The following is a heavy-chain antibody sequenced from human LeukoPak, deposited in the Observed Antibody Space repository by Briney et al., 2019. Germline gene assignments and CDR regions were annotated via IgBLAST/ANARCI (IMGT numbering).Heavy chain of an antibody. V-gene: IGHV4-59*01. CDR2: IYYSGST. D-gene: IGHD4-23*01. CDR1: GGSISTYY. J-gene: IGHJ4*02. Sequence: SETLSLTCTVSGGSISTYYSRWIRQPPGKGLEWIGYIYYSGSTNYNPSLKSRVTTSVDTSKNQFSLKRSSVTAADTAVYYCARDTGTVVDYWGQGTLVTVSS. CDR3: ARDTGTVVDY.